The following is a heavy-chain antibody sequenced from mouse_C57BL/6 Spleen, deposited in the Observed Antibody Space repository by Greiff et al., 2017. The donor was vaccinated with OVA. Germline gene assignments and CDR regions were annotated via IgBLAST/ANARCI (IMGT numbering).Heavy chain of an antibody. CDR3: ARWDYYGSSYAMDY. CDR2: IWGVGST. D-gene: IGHD1-1*01. CDR1: GFSLTSYG. V-gene: IGHV2-6*01. J-gene: IGHJ4*01. Sequence: VKLVESGPGLVAPSQSLSITCTVSGFSLTSYGVDWVRQSPGKGLEWLGVIWGVGSTNYNSALKSRLSISKDNSKSQVFLKMNSLQTDDTAMYYCARWDYYGSSYAMDYWGQGTSVTVSS.